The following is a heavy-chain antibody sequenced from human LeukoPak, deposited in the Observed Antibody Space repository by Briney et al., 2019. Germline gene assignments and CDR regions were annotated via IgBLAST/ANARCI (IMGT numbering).Heavy chain of an antibody. D-gene: IGHD3-3*01. CDR2: ISGSGGST. CDR1: GFTFSSYA. V-gene: IGHV3-23*01. Sequence: GGSLRLSCAASGFTFSSYAMSWVRQAPGKGLEWVSAISGSGGSTYYADSVKGRFTIPRDNSKNTLYLQMNSLRAEDTAVYYCAKPERGYLLYYYMDVWGKGTTVTVSS. CDR3: AKPERGYLLYYYMDV. J-gene: IGHJ6*03.